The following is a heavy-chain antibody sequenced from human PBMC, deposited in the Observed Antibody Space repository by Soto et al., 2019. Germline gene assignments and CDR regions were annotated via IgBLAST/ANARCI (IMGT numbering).Heavy chain of an antibody. D-gene: IGHD6-19*01. CDR2: IRSKANSYAT. CDR1: GFTFSGSA. Sequence: EVQLVESGGGLVQPGGSLKLSCAASGFTFSGSAMHWVRQASGKGLEWVGRIRSKANSYATAYAASVKGRFTISRDDSKNTAYLQMNSLKTEDTAVYYCTRRAYISGWYYDYWGQGTLVTVSS. V-gene: IGHV3-73*01. CDR3: TRRAYISGWYYDY. J-gene: IGHJ4*02.